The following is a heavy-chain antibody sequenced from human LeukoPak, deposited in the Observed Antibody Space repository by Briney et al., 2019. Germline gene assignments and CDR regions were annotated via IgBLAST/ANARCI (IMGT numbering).Heavy chain of an antibody. V-gene: IGHV3-7*01. CDR2: INRDGSVK. CDR1: GFSFSSYW. Sequence: GGSLRLSCAASGFSFSSYWMTWVRQGTGKGLEWVSNINRDGSVKHYMDSVKGRFTISRDNAKNSLYLQMNSLRAEDTAVYYCAKARGGYYYGIDYWGQGTLVTVSS. CDR3: AKARGGYYYGIDY. D-gene: IGHD3-10*01. J-gene: IGHJ4*02.